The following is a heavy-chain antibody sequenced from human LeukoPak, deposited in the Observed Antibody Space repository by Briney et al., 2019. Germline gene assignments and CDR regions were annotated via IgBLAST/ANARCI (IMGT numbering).Heavy chain of an antibody. V-gene: IGHV1-2*02. D-gene: IGHD2-2*01. J-gene: IGHJ5*02. Sequence: ASVKVSCKASGYIFTAYFIHWARQAPGQGLEWMGWINPNNGDTKYAQKFQGRITMTRDSSLSTAYMELSSPRSDDTAVYYCVRDGYCSRSNCLWAGWFDPWGQGTLLTVSS. CDR1: GYIFTAYF. CDR2: INPNNGDT. CDR3: VRDGYCSRSNCLWAGWFDP.